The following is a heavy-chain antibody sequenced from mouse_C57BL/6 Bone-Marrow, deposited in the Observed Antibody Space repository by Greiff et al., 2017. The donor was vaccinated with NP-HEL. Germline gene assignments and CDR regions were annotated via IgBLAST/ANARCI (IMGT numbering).Heavy chain of an antibody. CDR2: ISSGSSTI. Sequence: DVKLVESGGGLVKPGGSLKLSCAASGFTFSDYGMHWVRQAPEKGLEWVAYISSGSSTISYADTVKGRFTISRDNAKNTLFLQMTGLRSEDTAMYYCARDWGYDGWYIDDWGTGTTVTVSS. CDR1: GFTFSDYG. J-gene: IGHJ1*03. D-gene: IGHD2-2*01. V-gene: IGHV5-17*01. CDR3: ARDWGYDGWYIDD.